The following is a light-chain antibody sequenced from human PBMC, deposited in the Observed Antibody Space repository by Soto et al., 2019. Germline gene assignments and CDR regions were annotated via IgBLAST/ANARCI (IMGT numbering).Light chain of an antibody. Sequence: DIQMTQSPSTLSASVGDRVTITCRASQSISSWLAWYQQKPGKAPKLLIYDASSLESGVPSRFSGSGSGTEFTLTISSLQPDDFATYYCQQYNSYSPTFSGGTKVEIK. J-gene: IGKJ4*01. CDR3: QQYNSYSPT. V-gene: IGKV1-5*01. CDR2: DAS. CDR1: QSISSW.